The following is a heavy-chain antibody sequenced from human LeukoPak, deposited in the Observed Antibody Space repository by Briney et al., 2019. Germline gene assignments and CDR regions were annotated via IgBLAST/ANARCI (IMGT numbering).Heavy chain of an antibody. Sequence: GGSLRLSCAASGFTFSKAGMYWVRQAPGKGLEWVGRIKSKTDGGTTDYAAPVKGRFTISRDDSKNTLFLQMNSLKTEDTATYYCTTPKYSGYDFYFWGQGTLVTVSS. CDR3: TTPKYSGYDFYF. D-gene: IGHD5-12*01. J-gene: IGHJ4*02. CDR2: IKSKTDGGTT. CDR1: GFTFSKAG. V-gene: IGHV3-15*07.